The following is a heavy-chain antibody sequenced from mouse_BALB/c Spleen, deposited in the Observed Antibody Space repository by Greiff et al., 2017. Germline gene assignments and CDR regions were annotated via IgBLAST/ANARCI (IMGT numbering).Heavy chain of an antibody. D-gene: IGHD2-4*01. J-gene: IGHJ4*01. V-gene: IGHV1-54*01. Sequence: QVQLKQSGAELVRPGTSVKVSCKASGYAFTNYLIEWVKQRPGQGLEWIGVINPGSGGTNYNEKFKGKATLTADKSSSTAYMQLSSLTSDDSAVYFCARLDDYDEGAMDYWGQGTSVTVSS. CDR2: INPGSGGT. CDR3: ARLDDYDEGAMDY. CDR1: GYAFTNYL.